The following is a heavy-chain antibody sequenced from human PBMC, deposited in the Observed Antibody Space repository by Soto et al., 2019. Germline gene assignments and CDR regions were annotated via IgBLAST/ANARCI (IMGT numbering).Heavy chain of an antibody. V-gene: IGHV1-69*06. D-gene: IGHD5-12*01. CDR3: ARGRYSSFENSGTSWDAARDI. CDR2: SIPEFGTA. Sequence: QVQLVQSGPEVKKPGSSFKVSCKASGGTFSNYAITWVRQAPGQGLEYMVGSIPEFGTANYAQKFQDRARISGVRSMRTAYMELTGLTFDDTAVYNCARGRYSSFENSGTSWDAARDIWGQGTMVRVS. J-gene: IGHJ3*02. CDR1: GGTFSNYA.